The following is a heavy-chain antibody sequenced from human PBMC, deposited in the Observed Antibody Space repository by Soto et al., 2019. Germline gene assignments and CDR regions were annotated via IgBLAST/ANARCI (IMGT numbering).Heavy chain of an antibody. Sequence: ASVKVSCKASGYTFTSYDINWVRQATGQGLEWMGWMNGGSGNTGYAEQFQGRVTFTRNTSAGTVYMQLSSLTSEDTAVYYCARDYSGFRGSHYLAYFNYWGQGALVTVSS. CDR2: MNGGSGNT. CDR1: GYTFTSYD. D-gene: IGHD1-26*01. CDR3: ARDYSGFRGSHYLAYFNY. J-gene: IGHJ4*02. V-gene: IGHV1-8*01.